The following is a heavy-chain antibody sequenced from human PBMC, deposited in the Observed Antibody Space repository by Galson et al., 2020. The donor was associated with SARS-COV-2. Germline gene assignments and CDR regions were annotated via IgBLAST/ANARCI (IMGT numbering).Heavy chain of an antibody. CDR3: ARDPQVPGAEFDI. D-gene: IGHD2-2*01. V-gene: IGHV4-39*07. CDR1: GGSISSSSYY. CDR2: IYYSGST. J-gene: IGHJ3*02. Sequence: SETLSLTCTVSGGSISSSSYYWGWIRQPPGKGLEWIGSIYYSGSTYYNPSLKSRVTISVDTSKNQFSLKLSSVTAADTAVYYCARDPQVPGAEFDIWGQGTRVTVSS.